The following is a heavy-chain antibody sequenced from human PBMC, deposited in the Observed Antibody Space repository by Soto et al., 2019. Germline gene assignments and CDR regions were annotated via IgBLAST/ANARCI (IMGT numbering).Heavy chain of an antibody. CDR2: INHSGST. CDR1: GGSFSGYY. J-gene: IGHJ6*02. CDR3: ARDQEVNYADFGGSDYYYGMDV. Sequence: SETLSLTCAVYGGSFSGYYWSWIRQPPGKGLEWIGEINHSGSTNYNPSLKSRVTISVDTSKNQFSLKLSSVTAADTAVYYCARDQEVNYADFGGSDYYYGMDVWGQGTTVTVSS. V-gene: IGHV4-34*09. D-gene: IGHD4-17*01.